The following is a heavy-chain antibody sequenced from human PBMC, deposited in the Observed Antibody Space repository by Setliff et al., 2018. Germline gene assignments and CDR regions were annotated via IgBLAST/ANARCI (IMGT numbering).Heavy chain of an antibody. CDR1: GFTFSRYW. D-gene: IGHD3-3*01. Sequence: GGSLRLSCAASGFTFSRYWMSWVRQAPGKGLEWVANIKQDGSEKYYADSVKGRFTISRDNAKNTLYLQMNSLRTEDAAVYYCARAYDFWSGYMGMDSWGQGTLVTVSS. CDR3: ARAYDFWSGYMGMDS. J-gene: IGHJ4*02. V-gene: IGHV3-7*04. CDR2: IKQDGSEK.